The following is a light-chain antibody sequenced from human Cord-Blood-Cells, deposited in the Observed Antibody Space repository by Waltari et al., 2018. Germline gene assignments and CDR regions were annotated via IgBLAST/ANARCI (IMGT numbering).Light chain of an antibody. J-gene: IGKJ4*01. CDR1: QSVLYSSNNKNY. CDR2: WAS. CDR3: QQYYSTPRT. V-gene: IGKV4-1*01. Sequence: IVMTQSPDPLAVSLGERATINCKSSQSVLYSSNNKNYLAWYQQKPGQPPKLLIYWASTRESGVPDRFSGSGSGTDFTLTISSLQAEDVAVYYCQQYYSTPRTFGGGTKVEIK.